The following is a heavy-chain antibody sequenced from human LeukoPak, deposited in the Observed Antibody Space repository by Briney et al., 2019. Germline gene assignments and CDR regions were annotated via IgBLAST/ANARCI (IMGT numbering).Heavy chain of an antibody. CDR2: ISNNGGYT. D-gene: IGHD4-17*01. V-gene: IGHV3-23*01. J-gene: IGHJ4*02. CDR1: GFTFSSSA. CDR3: AKDRGGTTVTTLFDY. Sequence: QPGGSLRLSCAASGFTFSSSAMSWVRQAPGKGLEWVSAISNNGGYTYYADSVKGRFTISRDNSKNTLYLQMNSLRAEDTAVYYCAKDRGGTTVTTLFDYWGQGTLVTVSS.